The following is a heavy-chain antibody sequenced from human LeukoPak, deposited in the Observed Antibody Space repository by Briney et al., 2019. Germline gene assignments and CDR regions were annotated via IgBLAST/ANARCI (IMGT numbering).Heavy chain of an antibody. Sequence: PGGSLRLSCAASGFTVSSNYMSWVRQAPGKGLEWVSAISGSGGSTYYANSVEGRFTISRDNSKNPLYLQMNSLRAEDTAVYYCAKDFFRMTTVTPEAFDIWGQGTMVTVSS. J-gene: IGHJ3*02. CDR1: GFTVSSNY. CDR2: ISGSGGST. CDR3: AKDFFRMTTVTPEAFDI. V-gene: IGHV3-23*01. D-gene: IGHD4-17*01.